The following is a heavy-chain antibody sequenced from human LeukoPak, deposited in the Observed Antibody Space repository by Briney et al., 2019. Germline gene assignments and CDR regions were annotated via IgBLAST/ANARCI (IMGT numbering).Heavy chain of an antibody. J-gene: IGHJ4*02. D-gene: IGHD4-11*01. CDR2: IYYSGST. V-gene: IGHV4-59*01. CDR3: AGDYSNYFDY. CDR1: GGSISSYY. Sequence: SETLSLTCTVSGGSISSYYWSWIRQPPGKGLEWIGYIYYSGSTNYNPSPKSRVTISVDTSKNQFSLKLSSVTAADTAVYYCAGDYSNYFDYWGQGTLVTVSS.